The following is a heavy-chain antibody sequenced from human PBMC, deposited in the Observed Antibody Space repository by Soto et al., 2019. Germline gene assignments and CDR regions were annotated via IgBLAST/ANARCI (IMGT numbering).Heavy chain of an antibody. CDR2: IIPILGIA. CDR1: GYTFTSYY. J-gene: IGHJ4*02. D-gene: IGHD3-3*01. V-gene: IGHV1-69*02. CDR3: ARTIDGGYGYYPSYYFDY. Sequence: SVKVSCKASGYTFTSYYISWVRQAPGQGLEWMGRIIPILGIANYAQKFQGRVTITADKSTSTAYMELSSLRAEDTAVYHCARTIDGGYGYYPSYYFDYWGQGALVTVSS.